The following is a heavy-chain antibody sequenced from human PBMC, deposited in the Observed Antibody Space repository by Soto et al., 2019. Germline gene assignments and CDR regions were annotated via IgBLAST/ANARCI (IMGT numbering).Heavy chain of an antibody. CDR2: ISSNGGST. Sequence: GGSLRLSCSASGFTFSSYAMHWVRQAPGKGLENVSAISSNGGSTYYADSVKGRFTISRDNSKNTLYLQMSSLRAEDTAVYYCVKDSPYSGSYYTAFDIWGQGTMVTVSS. D-gene: IGHD1-26*01. V-gene: IGHV3-64D*08. CDR3: VKDSPYSGSYYTAFDI. CDR1: GFTFSSYA. J-gene: IGHJ3*02.